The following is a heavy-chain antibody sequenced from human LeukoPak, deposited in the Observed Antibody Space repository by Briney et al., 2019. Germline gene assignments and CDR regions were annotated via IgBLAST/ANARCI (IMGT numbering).Heavy chain of an antibody. Sequence: PSETLSLTCAVYGGSFSGYYWSWIRQPPGKGLEWIGEINHSGSTNYNPSLKSRVTISVDTPKNQFSLKLSSVTAADTAVYYCARQPHGYYYMDVWGKGTTVTVSS. CDR3: ARQPHGYYYMDV. V-gene: IGHV4-34*01. J-gene: IGHJ6*03. CDR2: INHSGST. CDR1: GGSFSGYY.